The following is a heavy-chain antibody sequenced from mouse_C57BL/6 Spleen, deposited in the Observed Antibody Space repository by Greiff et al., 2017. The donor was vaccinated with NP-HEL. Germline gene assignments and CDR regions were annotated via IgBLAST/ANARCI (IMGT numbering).Heavy chain of an antibody. CDR2: INPSTGGT. Sequence: EVQLQQSGPELVKPGASVKISCKASGYSFTGYYMNWVKQSPEKSLEWIGEINPSTGGTTYNQKFKAKATLTVDKSSSTAYMQLKGLTSEDSAVYYCARTGTGTCFDYWGQGTTLTVAS. CDR1: GYSFTGYY. D-gene: IGHD4-1*01. V-gene: IGHV1-42*01. J-gene: IGHJ2*01. CDR3: ARTGTGTCFDY.